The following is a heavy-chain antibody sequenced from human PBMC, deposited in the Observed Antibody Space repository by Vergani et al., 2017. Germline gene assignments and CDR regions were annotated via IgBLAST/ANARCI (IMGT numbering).Heavy chain of an antibody. CDR1: GGSISSGDYY. D-gene: IGHD1-1*01. V-gene: IGHV4-30-4*08. CDR3: ARGTLHLAGAFYP. Sequence: QVQLQESGPGLVKPSQTLSLTCTVSGGSISSGDYYWSWIRQPPGKGLEWIGYIYYSGSTYSNPSLKSRVTISVDTSKNQFSLKLSSVTAADTAVYYFARGTLHLAGAFYPWGQGTLVTVSS. CDR2: IYYSGST. J-gene: IGHJ5*02.